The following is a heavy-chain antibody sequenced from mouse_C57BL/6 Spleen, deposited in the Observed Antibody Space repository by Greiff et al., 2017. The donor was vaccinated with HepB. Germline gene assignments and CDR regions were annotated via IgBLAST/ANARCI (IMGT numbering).Heavy chain of an antibody. Sequence: VQLQQSGPELVKPGASVKISCKASGYAFSSSWMNWVKQRPGKGLEWIGRIYPGDGDTNYNGKFKGKATLTADKSSSTAYMQLSSLTSEDSAVYFCARGTTVVASDDWGQGTTLTVSS. D-gene: IGHD1-1*01. CDR3: ARGTTVVASDD. V-gene: IGHV1-82*01. J-gene: IGHJ2*01. CDR2: IYPGDGDT. CDR1: GYAFSSSW.